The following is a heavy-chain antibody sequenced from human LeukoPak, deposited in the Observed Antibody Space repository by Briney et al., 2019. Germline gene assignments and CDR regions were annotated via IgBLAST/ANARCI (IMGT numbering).Heavy chain of an antibody. CDR2: MNQDGSEK. CDR3: ATYTHWVAGDV. CDR1: GFIFSDSW. J-gene: IGHJ6*02. D-gene: IGHD3-16*01. Sequence: GGSLRLSCAASGFIFSDSWMSWVRQAPGKGLEWVADMNQDGSEKDYVDSVKGRFTISRDNARNSLYLQMGSLRAEDTAVYYCATYTHWVAGDVWGQGTTVTVSS. V-gene: IGHV3-7*01.